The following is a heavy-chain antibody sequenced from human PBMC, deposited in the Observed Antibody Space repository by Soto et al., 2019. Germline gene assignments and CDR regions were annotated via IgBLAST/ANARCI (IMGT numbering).Heavy chain of an antibody. CDR2: INGDGSST. Sequence: GGSLRLSCVVAGFTFSNYWMYWVRQAPGKGLVWVSRINGDGSSTTYAESVKGRFTISRDNAKNTLYLQMNSLSADDTAVYYCATVAYSGSFFAHWGQGTLVTVSS. V-gene: IGHV3-74*01. D-gene: IGHD1-26*01. CDR3: ATVAYSGSFFAH. J-gene: IGHJ5*02. CDR1: GFTFSNYW.